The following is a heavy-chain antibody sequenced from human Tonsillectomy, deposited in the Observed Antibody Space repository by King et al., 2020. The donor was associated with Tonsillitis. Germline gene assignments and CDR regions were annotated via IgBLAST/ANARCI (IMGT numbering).Heavy chain of an antibody. CDR1: GFTFSRYW. Sequence: VQLVESGGGLVQPGGSLRLSCAASGFTFSRYWMSWVRQAPGKGLEWVANIKQDGSEKYYVDSVKGRFTISRDNAKNSLYVQMNSLRAEDTAVYYCARERSGYARNYYYYYMDVWGKGTTVTVSS. D-gene: IGHD3-3*01. V-gene: IGHV3-7*03. CDR3: ARERSGYARNYYYYYMDV. J-gene: IGHJ6*03. CDR2: IKQDGSEK.